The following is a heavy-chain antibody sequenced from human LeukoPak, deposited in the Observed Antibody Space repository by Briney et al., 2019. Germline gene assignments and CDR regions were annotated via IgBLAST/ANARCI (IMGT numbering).Heavy chain of an antibody. CDR3: ARGGYCSSTSCHGDDY. J-gene: IGHJ4*02. CDR1: GFTFSSYE. Sequence: GGSLRLSCAASGFTFSSYEINWVRQAPGKGLEWVSYISSSGSTIYYADSVKGRFTISRDNAKNSLYLQMNSLRAEDTAVYYCARGGYCSSTSCHGDDYWGQGTLVTVSS. V-gene: IGHV3-48*03. CDR2: ISSSGSTI. D-gene: IGHD2-2*01.